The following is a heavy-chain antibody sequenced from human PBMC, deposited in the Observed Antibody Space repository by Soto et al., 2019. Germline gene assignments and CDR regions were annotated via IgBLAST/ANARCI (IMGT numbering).Heavy chain of an antibody. Sequence: PGGSLRLSCAASGFTFSSYSMHWVRQAPGKGLEWVAVISYDGSNKYYADSVKGRFTISRDNSKNTLYLQMNCLRAEDTAVYYCARDRSSSFWGLLPKLDAIDIWGQGTMVTVSS. CDR1: GFTFSSYS. D-gene: IGHD3-22*01. CDR2: ISYDGSNK. V-gene: IGHV3-30-3*01. J-gene: IGHJ3*02. CDR3: ARDRSSSFWGLLPKLDAIDI.